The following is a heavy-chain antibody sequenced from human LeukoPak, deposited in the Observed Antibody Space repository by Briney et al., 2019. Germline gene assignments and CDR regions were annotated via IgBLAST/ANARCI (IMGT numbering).Heavy chain of an antibody. D-gene: IGHD5-18*01. J-gene: IGHJ4*02. V-gene: IGHV3-30*03. CDR1: GFTFSSYG. CDR3: ARVPYYSYGRDY. CDR2: ISYDGSNK. Sequence: GGSLRLSCAASGFTFSSYGMHWVRQAPGKGLEWVAVISYDGSNKYYADSVKGRFTISRDNSKNTLYLQMNSLRAEDTAVYYCARVPYYSYGRDYWGQGTLVTVSS.